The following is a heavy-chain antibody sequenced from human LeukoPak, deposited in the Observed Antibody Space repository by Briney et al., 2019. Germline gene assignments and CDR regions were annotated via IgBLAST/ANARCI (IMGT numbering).Heavy chain of an antibody. Sequence: SETLSLTCTVSGGSLTSSSYYWGWIRQPPGKGLEGIGGIYYSGSTYYNPSLRSRVTISVDTSKNQFSLKLSSVTAADTAVYYCARLHYGGNYGYYYYYMDVWGKGTTVTISS. CDR3: ARLHYGGNYGYYYYYMDV. CDR2: IYYSGST. J-gene: IGHJ6*03. V-gene: IGHV4-39*01. D-gene: IGHD4-23*01. CDR1: GGSLTSSSYY.